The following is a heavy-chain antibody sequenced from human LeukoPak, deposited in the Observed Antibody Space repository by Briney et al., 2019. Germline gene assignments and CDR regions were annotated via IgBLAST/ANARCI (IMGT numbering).Heavy chain of an antibody. D-gene: IGHD5-18*01. Sequence: SETLSLTCTVSGGSLSSYYWSWIRQPPGKGLEWIGYIYYTGSTNYNPSLKNRVTISVHTSKNQFSLRLSSVTAADTAMYYCARDPSYGYDWYFDLWGRGTLVTVSS. V-gene: IGHV4-59*12. J-gene: IGHJ2*01. CDR1: GGSLSSYY. CDR3: ARDPSYGYDWYFDL. CDR2: IYYTGST.